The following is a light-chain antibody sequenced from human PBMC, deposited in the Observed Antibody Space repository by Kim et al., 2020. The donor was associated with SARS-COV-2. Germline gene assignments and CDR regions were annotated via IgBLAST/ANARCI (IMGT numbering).Light chain of an antibody. CDR3: ATWDNSLRGRV. CDR1: SSNIGTQY. CDR2: RNN. V-gene: IGLV1-47*01. J-gene: IGLJ3*02. Sequence: GQRVTISCSGSSSNIGTQYVYWYQHLPGTAPKLLIYRNNERPSGVPDRFSGSKSGTSASLAISGLRSEDEAGYYCATWDNSLRGRVFGGGTQLTVL.